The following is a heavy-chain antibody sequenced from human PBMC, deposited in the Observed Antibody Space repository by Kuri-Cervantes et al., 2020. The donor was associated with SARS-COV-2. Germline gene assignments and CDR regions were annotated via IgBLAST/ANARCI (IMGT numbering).Heavy chain of an antibody. D-gene: IGHD2-8*02. CDR2: IKQDGSEK. J-gene: IGHJ6*02. CDR1: GFTFSSYW. Sequence: GGSLRLSCAASGFTFSSYWMSWVRQAPGKGLEWVANIKQDGSEKYYVDSVKGRFTISRDNAKNSLYLQMNSLSAEDTAVYYCARDTGGTMIYYYYYYGMDVWGQGTTVTVSS. CDR3: ARDTGGTMIYYYYYYGMDV. V-gene: IGHV3-7*01.